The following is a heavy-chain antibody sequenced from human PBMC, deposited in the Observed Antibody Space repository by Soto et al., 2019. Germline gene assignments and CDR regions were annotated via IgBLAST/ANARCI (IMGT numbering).Heavy chain of an antibody. CDR2: IYGGST. D-gene: IGHD5-18*01. Sequence: SETLSLTCSVSGASISSSDYYWGWIRQPPGQGLEWIGSIYGGSTYYNPSLKSRVTISVDTSKNQFSLKLSSVTAADTAVYYCARRYGSCFDYWGQGTLVTVSS. J-gene: IGHJ4*02. CDR3: ARRYGSCFDY. CDR1: GASISSSDYY. V-gene: IGHV4-39*01.